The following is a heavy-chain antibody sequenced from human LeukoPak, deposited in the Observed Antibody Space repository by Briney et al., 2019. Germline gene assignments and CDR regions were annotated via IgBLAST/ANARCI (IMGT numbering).Heavy chain of an antibody. CDR2: IWYDGSNK. Sequence: GGSLRLACAASGFTFSSYGMHWVRQAPGKGLEWVAVIWYDGSNKYYADSVKGRFTISRDNSKNTLYLQMNSLRAEDTAVYYCASLGDFWSGFTKRFDYWGQGTLVTVSS. CDR1: GFTFSSYG. J-gene: IGHJ4*02. CDR3: ASLGDFWSGFTKRFDY. D-gene: IGHD3-3*01. V-gene: IGHV3-33*01.